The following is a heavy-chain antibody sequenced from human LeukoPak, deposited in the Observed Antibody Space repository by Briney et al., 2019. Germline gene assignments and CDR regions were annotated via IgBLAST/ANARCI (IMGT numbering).Heavy chain of an antibody. V-gene: IGHV3-74*01. CDR3: ARGSIVATISDYYGMDV. D-gene: IGHD5-12*01. J-gene: IGHJ6*02. CDR2: INSDGSST. CDR1: GFTFSSYW. Sequence: GGSLRLSCAASGFTFSSYWMHWVRQAPGKGLVWVSRINSDGSSTSYADSVKGRFTTSRDNAKNTLYLQMNSLRAEDTAVYYCARGSIVATISDYYGMDVWGQGTTVTVSS.